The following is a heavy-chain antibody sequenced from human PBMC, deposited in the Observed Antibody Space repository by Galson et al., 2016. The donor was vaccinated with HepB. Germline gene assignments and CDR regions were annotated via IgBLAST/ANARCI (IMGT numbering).Heavy chain of an antibody. Sequence: SLRLSCAASGFSFSSYGMHWVRQAPGKGLQWVAPISYGGSKTYYADSVKGRFTISRDNSHNKLYLQMNSLRADDTAVYYCAKVELNSKQYYYYGMDVWGQGTTVTVSS. D-gene: IGHD3-10*01. CDR2: ISYGGSKT. V-gene: IGHV3-30*18. CDR1: GFSFSSYG. CDR3: AKVELNSKQYYYYGMDV. J-gene: IGHJ6*02.